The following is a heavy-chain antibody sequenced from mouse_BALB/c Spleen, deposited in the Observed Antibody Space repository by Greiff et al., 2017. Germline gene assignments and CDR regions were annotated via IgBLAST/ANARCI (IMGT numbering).Heavy chain of an antibody. CDR2: IYPGGGYT. V-gene: IGHV1-63*02. CDR3: ARATNYGSSSWFAY. D-gene: IGHD1-1*01. CDR1: GYTFTNYW. Sequence: VQVVESGAELVRPGTSVKISCKASGYTFTNYWLGWVKQRPGHGLEWIGDIYPGGGYTNYNEKFKGKATLTADTSSSTAYMQLSSLTSEDSAVYFCARATNYGSSSWFAYWGQGTLVTVSA. J-gene: IGHJ3*01.